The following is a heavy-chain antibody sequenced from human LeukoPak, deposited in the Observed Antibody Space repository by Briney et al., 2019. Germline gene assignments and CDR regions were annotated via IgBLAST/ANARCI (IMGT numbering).Heavy chain of an antibody. J-gene: IGHJ4*02. V-gene: IGHV3-30*18. Sequence: PGGSLRLSCAASGFTFSSYGMHWVRQAPGKGLEWVAVISYDGSNKYYADSVKGRFTISRDNSKNTLYLQMNSLRAEDTAVYYCAKDLGRDDYLSYFGYWGQGTLVTVSS. CDR2: ISYDGSNK. D-gene: IGHD5-12*01. CDR3: AKDLGRDDYLSYFGY. CDR1: GFTFSSYG.